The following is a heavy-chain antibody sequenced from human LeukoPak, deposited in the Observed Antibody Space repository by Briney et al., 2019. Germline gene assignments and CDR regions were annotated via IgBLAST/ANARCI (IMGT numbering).Heavy chain of an antibody. CDR1: GDCFTKYY. V-gene: IGHV1-46*01. CDR3: APSVRSGGSYYFDY. J-gene: IGHJ4*02. Sequence: ASVKVSCKASGDCFTKYYMHWVRQAPGQGLEWMGIINPSDGSTTYTQKFQGRVTMTTDTSTSTVNMELSSLRSEDTAVYYCAPSVRSGGSYYFDYWGQGTLVTVSS. D-gene: IGHD2-15*01. CDR2: INPSDGST.